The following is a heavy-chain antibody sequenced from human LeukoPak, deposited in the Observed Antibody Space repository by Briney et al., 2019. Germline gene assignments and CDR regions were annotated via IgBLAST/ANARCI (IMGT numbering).Heavy chain of an antibody. V-gene: IGHV1-3*01. D-gene: IGHD5-24*01. CDR1: GYTFSSYA. J-gene: IGHJ4*02. Sequence: ALVNVSCKASGYTFSSYAIHWVRQAPGQRLEWMGWINAGTGQTKYSQKFQRRVTITRDTSASTAYMELSSLRSEDTAVYSCARAGVVEMATIGFDYWGLGTLVTVSS. CDR3: ARAGVVEMATIGFDY. CDR2: INAGTGQT.